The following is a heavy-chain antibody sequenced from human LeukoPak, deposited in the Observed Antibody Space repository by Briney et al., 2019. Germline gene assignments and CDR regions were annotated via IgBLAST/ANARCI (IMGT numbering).Heavy chain of an antibody. CDR1: GYSISSGHY. J-gene: IGHJ4*02. V-gene: IGHV4-38-2*02. CDR3: ARGSPLRHSSSWPFDY. D-gene: IGHD6-13*01. CDR2: IYHSGST. Sequence: SETLSLTCTVSGYSISSGHYWGWIRQPPGKGLGWIGSIYHSGSTYYNPSLKSRVTISVDTSKNQFSLKLSSVTAADTAVYYCARGSPLRHSSSWPFDYWGQGTLVTVSS.